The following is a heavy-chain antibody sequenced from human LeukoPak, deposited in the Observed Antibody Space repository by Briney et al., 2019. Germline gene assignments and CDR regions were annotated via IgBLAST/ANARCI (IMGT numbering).Heavy chain of an antibody. D-gene: IGHD3-22*01. CDR1: GYTFTSYG. J-gene: IGHJ4*02. V-gene: IGHV1-18*01. CDR2: ISAYNGNT. CDR3: AREPTNLYHDYYDSSGYLWDY. Sequence: ASVKASCKASGYTFTSYGISWVRQAPGQGLEWMGWISAYNGNTNYAQKLQGRVTMTTDTSTSTAYMELRSLRSDDTAVYYCAREPTNLYHDYYDSSGYLWDYWGQGTLVTVSS.